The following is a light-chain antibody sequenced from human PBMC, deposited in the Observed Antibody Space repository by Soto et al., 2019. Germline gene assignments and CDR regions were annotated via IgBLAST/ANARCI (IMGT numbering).Light chain of an antibody. Sequence: EIVITQSPFALSVSPGERATLSCRASQSVRSNLAWYQHKPGQAPSLLIYGAFTRATGIPARFSGSGSGTDFTLTISILQSEDFAVYYCQRYKIWPTFCEGTNVDI. CDR2: GAF. V-gene: IGKV3-15*01. CDR1: QSVRSN. J-gene: IGKJ1*01. CDR3: QRYKIWPT.